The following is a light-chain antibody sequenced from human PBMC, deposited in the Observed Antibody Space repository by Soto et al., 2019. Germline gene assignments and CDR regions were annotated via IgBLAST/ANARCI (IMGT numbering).Light chain of an antibody. CDR3: QQRSKWPIT. V-gene: IGKV3D-20*02. J-gene: IGKJ5*01. Sequence: EIVLTQSPGTLSLSPGERATLSCRASQTVTSSFLAWYQRKPGQAPRLLIHGASDRATGIPDRFGGSGSGTDFTLTISRLEPEDFAVYYCQQRSKWPITFGQGTRLEIK. CDR1: QTVTSSF. CDR2: GAS.